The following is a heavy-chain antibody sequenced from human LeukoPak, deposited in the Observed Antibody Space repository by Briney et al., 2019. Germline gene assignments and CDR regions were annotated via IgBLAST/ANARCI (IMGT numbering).Heavy chain of an antibody. CDR2: INPSGGST. CDR3: AREPLAPYDSSGYYFDY. J-gene: IGHJ4*02. D-gene: IGHD3-22*01. Sequence: ASVKVSCKASGYTFTNYYIHWVRQAPGQGLEWMGIINPSGGSTSYAQQFQGRVTMTRDTSTSTVYMELSSLRFEDTAVYYCAREPLAPYDSSGYYFDYWGQGTLVTVSS. CDR1: GYTFTNYY. V-gene: IGHV1-46*01.